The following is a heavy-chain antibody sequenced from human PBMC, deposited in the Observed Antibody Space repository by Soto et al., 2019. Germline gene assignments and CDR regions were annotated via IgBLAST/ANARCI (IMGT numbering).Heavy chain of an antibody. CDR1: GFIFSSDW. Sequence: GSLRLSCAASGFIFSSDWMHWVRQAPGKGPVWVSRIDTDGSGTTYADSVKGRFTISRDNSKSTLYLQMNSLRAEDTAVYYCGKGRSYYYYYGVDVWGQGTTVTVS. J-gene: IGHJ6*02. CDR3: GKGRSYYYYYGVDV. CDR2: IDTDGSGT. D-gene: IGHD1-26*01. V-gene: IGHV3-74*01.